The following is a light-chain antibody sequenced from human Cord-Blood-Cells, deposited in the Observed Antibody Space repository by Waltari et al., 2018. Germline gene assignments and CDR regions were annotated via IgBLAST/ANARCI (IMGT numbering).Light chain of an antibody. CDR1: QSINSY. Sequence: DIKMTQSPSSLSESVGDRATITCRASQSINSYLNWYQQKPGKAPKLLIYAASSLQSGVPSRFSGSGSGTDFTLTISSLQPEDFATYYCQQSYSTPLTFGGGTKVEIK. J-gene: IGKJ4*01. V-gene: IGKV1-39*01. CDR2: AAS. CDR3: QQSYSTPLT.